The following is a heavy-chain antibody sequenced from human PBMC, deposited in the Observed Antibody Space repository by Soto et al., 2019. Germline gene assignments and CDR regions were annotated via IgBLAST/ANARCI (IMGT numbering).Heavy chain of an antibody. V-gene: IGHV3-30*04. D-gene: IGHD1-1*01. CDR3: ARVLERVFDY. CDR1: GFTISSYA. J-gene: IGHJ4*02. CDR2: IAYDGRNK. Sequence: QVQLVESGGGVFQRGRSLRLSCSASGFTISSYAMHWVRHAPGKGLEGVAVIAYDGRNKYYADSVKGRFTISRDNSKNTLYLQMNSLRIEDTAVYYCARVLERVFDYWGQGTLVTVSS.